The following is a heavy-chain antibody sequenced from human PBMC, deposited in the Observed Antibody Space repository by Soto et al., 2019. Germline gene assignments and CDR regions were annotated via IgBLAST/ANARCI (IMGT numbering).Heavy chain of an antibody. CDR2: MSYDGNKK. CDR3: AKGLSVIQEWIIDGH. V-gene: IGHV3-30*18. Sequence: QVQLVESGGGVVQPGKSLRLSCAVSGFTLSSYGIHWVRQAPGKGLEWVAFMSYDGNKKSYADSVKGRFTISRDNSKNTLYLQMDSLRAEATAMYYCAKGLSVIQEWIIDGHWGQGTQVTVSS. CDR1: GFTLSSYG. D-gene: IGHD5-18*01. J-gene: IGHJ4*02.